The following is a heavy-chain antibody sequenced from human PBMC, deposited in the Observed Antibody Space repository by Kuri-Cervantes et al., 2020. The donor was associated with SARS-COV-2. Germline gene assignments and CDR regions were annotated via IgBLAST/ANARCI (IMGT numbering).Heavy chain of an antibody. D-gene: IGHD4-17*01. V-gene: IGHV3-23*01. J-gene: IGHJ4*02. CDR3: AKAVTSYFDY. CDR2: ISPNSDHT. CDR1: GFTFNNYA. Sequence: GGSLRLSCVTSGFTFNNYAMSWVRQAPGKGLQWVSGISPNSDHTYYTDSVKGRFTISRDNSKNTLYLQMNSLRAEDTAVYYCAKAVTSYFDYWGQGTLVTVSS.